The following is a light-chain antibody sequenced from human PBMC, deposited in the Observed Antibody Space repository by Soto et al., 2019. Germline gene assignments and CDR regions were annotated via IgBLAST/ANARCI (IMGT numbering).Light chain of an antibody. Sequence: DIQMTQSPASLSAFVGDRVTITCQASQDIVNSLNWYQQKPGKAPKLLIYAASSLETGVPSKFSGSGSGTDFSFTIFHLQPEDVATYYCQHYDSLPPTFGPGTKVDIK. CDR3: QHYDSLPPT. J-gene: IGKJ3*01. CDR1: QDIVNS. V-gene: IGKV1-33*01. CDR2: AAS.